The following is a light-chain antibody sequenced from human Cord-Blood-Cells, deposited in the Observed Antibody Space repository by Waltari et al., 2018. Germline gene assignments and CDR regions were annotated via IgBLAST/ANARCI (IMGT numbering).Light chain of an antibody. CDR3: QQSYSTPLT. CDR2: AAS. J-gene: IGKJ4*01. CDR1: QSISSY. Sequence: DIQMTQSPSSLSASVGDRVTITCRASQSISSYLNWYQQKPGKAPKLLISAASSLQSGVPSRFSGSGSGTDVTLTISSLQPEDFATYYCQQSYSTPLTFGGGTKVEIK. V-gene: IGKV1-39*01.